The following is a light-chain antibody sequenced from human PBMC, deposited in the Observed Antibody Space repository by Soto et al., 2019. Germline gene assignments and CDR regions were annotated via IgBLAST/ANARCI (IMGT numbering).Light chain of an antibody. CDR2: GDN. CDR3: QSYDSSLSGSVV. J-gene: IGLJ2*01. CDR1: SSNIGAPYD. Sequence: QSVLTQPPSVSGAPGQRVTISCTGSSSNIGAPYDVHWYQQLPGTAPKLLIFGDNNRPSGVPDRFSGSKSGASASLAITGLQAEDEADYYCQSYDSSLSGSVVFGGGTKLTVL. V-gene: IGLV1-40*01.